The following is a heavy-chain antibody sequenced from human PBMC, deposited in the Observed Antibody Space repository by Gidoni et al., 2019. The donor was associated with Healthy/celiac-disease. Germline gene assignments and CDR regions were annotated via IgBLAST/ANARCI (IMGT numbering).Heavy chain of an antibody. V-gene: IGHV3-21*01. CDR1: GLTFSGYS. J-gene: IGHJ5*02. Sequence: EVQLVESGGGLLRPGGSLSLSCAAPGLTFSGYSMNWVRQAPGKGVEWVSSISSSSSYIYYADSVKGRFTISRDNAKNSLYLQMNSLRAEDTAVYYCARGSRATTTPRNWFDPWGQGTLVTVSS. D-gene: IGHD1-1*01. CDR2: ISSSSSYI. CDR3: ARGSRATTTPRNWFDP.